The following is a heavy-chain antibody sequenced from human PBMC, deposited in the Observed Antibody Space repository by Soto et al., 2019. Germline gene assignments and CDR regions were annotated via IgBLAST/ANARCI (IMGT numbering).Heavy chain of an antibody. J-gene: IGHJ6*02. Sequence: SENLSLTLTGSCGSIISYYWSLIRQPPGEGLDWIGYIYYSVSTNYNPSLKSRFTISVDTSKNQFSLKLSSVTAADTAVYYCARLRGYSSSWYERYYYGMDVWGQGTTVTVSS. CDR1: CGSIISYY. CDR3: ARLRGYSSSWYERYYYGMDV. V-gene: IGHV4-59*01. D-gene: IGHD6-13*01. CDR2: IYYSVST.